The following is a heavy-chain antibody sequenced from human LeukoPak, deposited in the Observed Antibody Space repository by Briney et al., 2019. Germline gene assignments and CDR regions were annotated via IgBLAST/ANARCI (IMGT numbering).Heavy chain of an antibody. D-gene: IGHD3-10*01. CDR3: ARLGGSGSYYNWFDP. Sequence: SETLSLTCTVSGYSISSGYYWGWIRQPPGKGLEWIGSIYHSGSTYYNPSLKSRVTISVDTSKNQFSLKLSSLTDTDTAVYYCARLGGSGSYYNWFDPWGQGTLVTVSS. J-gene: IGHJ5*02. CDR2: IYHSGST. V-gene: IGHV4-38-2*02. CDR1: GYSISSGYY.